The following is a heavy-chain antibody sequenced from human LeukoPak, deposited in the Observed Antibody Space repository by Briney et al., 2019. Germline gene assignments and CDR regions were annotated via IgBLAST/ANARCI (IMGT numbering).Heavy chain of an antibody. V-gene: IGHV3-66*02. CDR3: ARAVDDAFDI. CDR1: GFTVSSNY. J-gene: IGHJ3*02. Sequence: PGGSLRLSCAACGFTVSSNYMSWVRQAPGKGLEWVSVIYSGGSTYYADSVKGRFTISRDNSKNTLYLQMNSLRAEDTAVYYCARAVDDAFDIWGQGTMVTVSS. D-gene: IGHD4-23*01. CDR2: IYSGGST.